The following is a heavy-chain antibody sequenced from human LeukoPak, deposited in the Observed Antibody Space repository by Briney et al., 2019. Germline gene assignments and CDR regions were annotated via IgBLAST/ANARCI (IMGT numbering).Heavy chain of an antibody. CDR3: ARGSRWLLAFDI. CDR1: GGSISSYY. CDR2: IYTSGST. D-gene: IGHD6-19*01. J-gene: IGHJ3*02. Sequence: SETLSLTCTVSGGSISSYYWSWIRQPAGKGLEWIGRIYTSGSTNHNPSLKSRVTMSVDTSKNQFSLKLSSVTAADTAVYYCARGSRWLLAFDIWGQGTMVTVSS. V-gene: IGHV4-4*07.